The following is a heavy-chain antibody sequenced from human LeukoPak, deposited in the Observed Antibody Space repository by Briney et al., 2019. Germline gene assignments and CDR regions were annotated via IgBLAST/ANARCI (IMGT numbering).Heavy chain of an antibody. J-gene: IGHJ4*02. D-gene: IGHD3-3*01. CDR1: GYTFTGYY. CDR3: ARAPYYDFWSGLGQVDY. V-gene: IGHV1-2*02. Sequence: ASVKVSCKASGYTFTGYYMHWVRQAPGQGLEWMGWINPNSGGTNYAQKFQGRVTMTRDTSISTAYMELSRLRSDDTAVYYCARAPYYDFWSGLGQVDYWGQGTLVTVSS. CDR2: INPNSGGT.